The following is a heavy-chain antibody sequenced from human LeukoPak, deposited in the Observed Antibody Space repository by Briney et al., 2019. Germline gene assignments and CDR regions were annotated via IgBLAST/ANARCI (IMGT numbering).Heavy chain of an antibody. D-gene: IGHD2-2*01. CDR2: MNPSGGST. Sequence: ASVKVSCKASGYTFTSYYMHWVRQAPGQGLEWMGVMNPSGGSTSYAQKFPGRVTMTSDTSTSTDYMELSSLRSEDTAVSYCATEIVPAAALDYWGQGTLVTVSS. CDR3: ATEIVPAAALDY. CDR1: GYTFTSYY. V-gene: IGHV1-46*01. J-gene: IGHJ4*02.